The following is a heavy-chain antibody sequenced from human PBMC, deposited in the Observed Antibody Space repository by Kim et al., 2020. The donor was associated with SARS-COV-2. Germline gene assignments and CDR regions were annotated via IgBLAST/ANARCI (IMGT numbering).Heavy chain of an antibody. CDR2: IEQDGSEK. J-gene: IGHJ4*02. D-gene: IGHD5-12*01. CDR3: AEGQGWLIDY. Sequence: GGSLRLSCEASGFTFSTYWMNWVRQAPGKGLEWVANIEQDGSEKNYVDSVKGRFTISRDNGKNSLYLQMNSLRAEDTAVYFCAEGQGWLIDYWGQGTLIT. CDR1: GFTFSTYW. V-gene: IGHV3-7*03.